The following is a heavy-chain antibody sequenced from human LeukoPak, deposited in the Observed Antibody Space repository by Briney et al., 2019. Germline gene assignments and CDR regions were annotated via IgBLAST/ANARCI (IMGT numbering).Heavy chain of an antibody. Sequence: GASVKVSCKASGYTFTGYYMHWVRQAPGQGLEWMGWINPNSGGTNYAQKFQGRVTMTRDTSISTAYMELSRLRSDDTAVYYCARDLSRDYRNWFDPWGQGTLVTVSS. CDR1: GYTFTGYY. CDR2: INPNSGGT. CDR3: ARDLSRDYRNWFDP. D-gene: IGHD4-17*01. V-gene: IGHV1-2*02. J-gene: IGHJ5*02.